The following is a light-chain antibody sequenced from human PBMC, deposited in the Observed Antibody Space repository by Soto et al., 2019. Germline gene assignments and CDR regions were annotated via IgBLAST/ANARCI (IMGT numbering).Light chain of an antibody. J-gene: IGKJ5*01. CDR1: QSISSY. V-gene: IGKV1-33*01. Sequence: DIQMTQSPSSLSASVGDRVTITCRASQSISSYLNWYQQKPGQAPKLLIYAASNLEAGVPSRFRGSGSGTDFTFTISRLQPEDIAAYYCQQYENLPTFGQGTRLEIK. CDR2: AAS. CDR3: QQYENLPT.